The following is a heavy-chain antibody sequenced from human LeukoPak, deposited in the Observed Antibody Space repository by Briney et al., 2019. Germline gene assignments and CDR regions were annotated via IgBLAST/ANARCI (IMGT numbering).Heavy chain of an antibody. Sequence: ASVKVSCKASGYTFTDYYMHWVRQAPGQGLEWMGWINPNSGGTNYAQKFQGRVTMTRDTSISTAYMELSRLRSDDTAVYYCARDGGYGAFLGYWGQGTLVTVSS. CDR3: ARDGGYGAFLGY. V-gene: IGHV1-2*02. D-gene: IGHD3-16*01. CDR2: INPNSGGT. CDR1: GYTFTDYY. J-gene: IGHJ4*02.